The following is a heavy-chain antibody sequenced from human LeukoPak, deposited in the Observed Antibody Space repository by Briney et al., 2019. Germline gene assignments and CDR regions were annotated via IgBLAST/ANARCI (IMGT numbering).Heavy chain of an antibody. Sequence: PSETLSLTCAVYGGSFSGYYWSWIRQPPGKGLEWIGEINHSGSTNDNPSLKSRVTISVDTSKNQFSLKLSSVLGADTAVYYSARDGAITIFGVPYHQRWRKFDPWGQGTPVTVSS. D-gene: IGHD3-3*01. CDR1: GGSFSGYY. CDR3: ARDGAITIFGVPYHQRWRKFDP. J-gene: IGHJ5*02. CDR2: INHSGST. V-gene: IGHV4-34*01.